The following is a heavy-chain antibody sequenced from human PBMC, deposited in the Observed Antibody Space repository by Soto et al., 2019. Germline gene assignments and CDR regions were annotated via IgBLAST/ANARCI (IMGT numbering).Heavy chain of an antibody. CDR2: ISYDGDNK. D-gene: IGHD3-16*01. Sequence: GGSLRLSCAASGFTFRNYAMHWVRQAPGKGLEWVATISYDGDNKYYTDSVKGPFTISRDNAKNTLYLQMNSLRPEDTAVYYCARPWGQLSTYYYGMDTWGQGTTVTVSS. J-gene: IGHJ6*02. CDR1: GFTFRNYA. V-gene: IGHV3-30-3*01. CDR3: ARPWGQLSTYYYGMDT.